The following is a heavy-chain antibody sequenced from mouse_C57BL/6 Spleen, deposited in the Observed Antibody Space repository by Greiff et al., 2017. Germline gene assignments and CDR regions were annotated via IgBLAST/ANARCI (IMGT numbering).Heavy chain of an antibody. D-gene: IGHD1-1*01. CDR3: ARPHYYGSSWYFDV. CDR1: GFTFSDYG. Sequence: EVNVVESGGGLVKPGGSLKLSCAASGFTFSDYGMHWVRQAPEKGLEWVAYISSGSSTIYYADTVKGRFTISRDNAKNTLFLQMTSLRSEDTAMYYCARPHYYGSSWYFDVWGTGTTVTVSS. J-gene: IGHJ1*03. CDR2: ISSGSSTI. V-gene: IGHV5-17*01.